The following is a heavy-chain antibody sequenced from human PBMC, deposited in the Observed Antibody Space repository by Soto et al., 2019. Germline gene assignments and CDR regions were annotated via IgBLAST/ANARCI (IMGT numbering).Heavy chain of an antibody. CDR2: ISASAITT. V-gene: IGHV3-23*04. CDR1: GFTFSAYA. Sequence: EVQLVDSGGGLVQPGVSLRLSCAGSGFTFSAYAMSWVRQAPGKGLEWVSSISASAITTYNTDSVRGRFTISRDNSRNTVYLQMNRLRAEDTAVYFCAKPPGFNNVVPAYFDYWGGGTRVTVSS. J-gene: IGHJ4*02. D-gene: IGHD2-15*01. CDR3: AKPPGFNNVVPAYFDY.